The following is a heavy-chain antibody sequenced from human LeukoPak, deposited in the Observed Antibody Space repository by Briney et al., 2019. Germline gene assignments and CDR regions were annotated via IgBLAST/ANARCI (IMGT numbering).Heavy chain of an antibody. Sequence: SETLSLTCTVSGGSIISSSYYWGWIRQPPGKGLEWIGSIYYSGSTYYNPSLKSRVTISVDTSKNQFSLKLSSVTAADTAVYYCARHLPAPRAFDIWGQGTMVTVSS. J-gene: IGHJ3*02. CDR1: GGSIISSSYY. V-gene: IGHV4-39*01. CDR2: IYYSGST. CDR3: ARHLPAPRAFDI.